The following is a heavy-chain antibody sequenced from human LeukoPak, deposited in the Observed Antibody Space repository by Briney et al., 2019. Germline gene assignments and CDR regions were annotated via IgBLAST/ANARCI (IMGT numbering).Heavy chain of an antibody. CDR1: GGSINSSSYY. Sequence: SETLSLTCTVSGGSINSSSYYWGWIRQPPGKALEWIGSIYHSGYTYYNPSLKSRVTISVDTSKSQFSLKLSSVTAADTAVYYCARSSMFRGVTVDYWGQGTLLTVSS. J-gene: IGHJ4*02. V-gene: IGHV4-39*01. D-gene: IGHD3-10*01. CDR2: IYHSGYT. CDR3: ARSSMFRGVTVDY.